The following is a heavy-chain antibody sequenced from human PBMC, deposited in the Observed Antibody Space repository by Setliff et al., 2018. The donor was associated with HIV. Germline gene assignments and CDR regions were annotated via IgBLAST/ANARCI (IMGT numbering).Heavy chain of an antibody. CDR2: IHTSGST. CDR1: GVSISDNNW. J-gene: IGHJ4*02. V-gene: IGHV4-4*02. D-gene: IGHD3-10*01. Sequence: LSLTCDVSGVSISDNNWWSWVRRPPGRGLEWIGHIHTSGSTKYNPSLKSRVTISADTSKNQFSLNLSSVTAAETAVYYCARVGYHGSGRYSFDYWGQGTLVTVSS. CDR3: ARVGYHGSGRYSFDY.